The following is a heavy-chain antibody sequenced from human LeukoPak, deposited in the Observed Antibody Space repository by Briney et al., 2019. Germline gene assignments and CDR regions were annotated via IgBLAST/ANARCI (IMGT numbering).Heavy chain of an antibody. CDR3: ATKIGRWALDL. CDR1: GYTFTNYY. V-gene: IGHV1-46*01. Sequence: GASVTVSCKASGYTFTNYYIHWVRQAPGQGLEWMGMINPSGGRTTYAKKFQGRVTMTRDTSTNKVYTELSSLRSDDTAVYYCATKIGRWALDLWGQGTMVTVSS. J-gene: IGHJ3*01. CDR2: INPSGGRT. D-gene: IGHD2-15*01.